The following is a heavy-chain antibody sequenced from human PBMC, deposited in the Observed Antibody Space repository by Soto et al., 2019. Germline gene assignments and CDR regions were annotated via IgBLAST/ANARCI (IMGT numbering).Heavy chain of an antibody. J-gene: IGHJ4*02. D-gene: IGHD2-2*02. CDR2: IYPGDSDT. V-gene: IGHV5-51*01. CDR1: GYSFTTYW. Sequence: PGESLKISCQGSGYSFTTYWIGWVRQMPGKGLEWMGIIYPGDSDTRYSPSFQDQVTISADKSISTAYLQWSSLKASDTAIYYCATGGYCSGTGCYNFFDYWGQGTLVTVSS. CDR3: ATGGYCSGTGCYNFFDY.